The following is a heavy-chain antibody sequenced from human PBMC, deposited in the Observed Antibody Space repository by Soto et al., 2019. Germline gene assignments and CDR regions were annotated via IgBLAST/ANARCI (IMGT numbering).Heavy chain of an antibody. Sequence: SXATLSLSCAVSGVSISSGNLWTWFRQSPQRGLEYIGEIFHDGTSNYYPSFERRVAISVDTSKNQFSLKLTSVTAADTAIYFCARLVYDTRLNYMYFDFWGQGTLVTVSS. CDR3: ARLVYDTRLNYMYFDF. CDR1: GVSISSGNL. D-gene: IGHD3-10*01. V-gene: IGHV4-4*01. J-gene: IGHJ4*02. CDR2: IFHDGTS.